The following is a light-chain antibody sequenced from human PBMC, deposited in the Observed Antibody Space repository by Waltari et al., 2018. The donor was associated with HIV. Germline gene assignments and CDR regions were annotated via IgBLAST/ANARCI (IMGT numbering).Light chain of an antibody. Sequence: SYELTQPPSVSVSPGQTARITCSGDALPQKYAYWYQQKSGQAPVLVIYEDSKRPSGIPERFSGSSSGTMATLTISGAQVEDEADYYCYSTDSSGNHRGVFGTGTKVTVL. J-gene: IGLJ1*01. CDR3: YSTDSSGNHRGV. CDR2: EDS. CDR1: ALPQKY. V-gene: IGLV3-10*01.